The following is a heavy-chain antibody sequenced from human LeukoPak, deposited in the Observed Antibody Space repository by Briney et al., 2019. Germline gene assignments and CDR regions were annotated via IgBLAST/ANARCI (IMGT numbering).Heavy chain of an antibody. V-gene: IGHV1-69*05. D-gene: IGHD5-18*01. J-gene: IGHJ4*02. Sequence: SVKVSCKASGGTFSSYAISWVRQAPGQGLEWMGGIIPIFGTANYAQKFQGRVTITTDESTSTAYMELSSLRAEDTAAYYCARVEGGYSYGLADYWGQGTLVTVSS. CDR3: ARVEGGYSYGLADY. CDR1: GGTFSSYA. CDR2: IIPIFGTA.